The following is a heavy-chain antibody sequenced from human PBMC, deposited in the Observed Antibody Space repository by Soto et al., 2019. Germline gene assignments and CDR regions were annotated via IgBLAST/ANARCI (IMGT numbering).Heavy chain of an antibody. Sequence: SGPTLVNPTQTLTLTCTFSGFSLSTSGMCVSWIRQPPGKALEWLALIDWDDDKYYSTSLKTRLTISKDTSKNQVVLTMTNMDPVDTATYYCALQTHGDYYYYGMVVWGQGTTVTVSS. CDR1: GFSLSTSGMC. D-gene: IGHD1-26*01. J-gene: IGHJ6*02. V-gene: IGHV2-70*01. CDR2: IDWDDDK. CDR3: ALQTHGDYYYYGMVV.